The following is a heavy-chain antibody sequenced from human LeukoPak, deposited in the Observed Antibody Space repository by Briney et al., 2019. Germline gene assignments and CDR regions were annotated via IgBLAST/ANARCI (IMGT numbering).Heavy chain of an antibody. CDR3: ARVYNTYHDFWSGHIYYMDV. CDR1: GYTFSNYG. D-gene: IGHD3-3*01. CDR2: ISAYSGNT. J-gene: IGHJ6*03. Sequence: GASVKVSCKASGYTFSNYGLNWVRQVPGQGLEWMGWISAYSGNTNYAQKFQGRVTMTTDTPTSTAYMELRSLRSDDTAVYFCARVYNTYHDFWSGHIYYMDVWATGTTVTVSS. V-gene: IGHV1-18*01.